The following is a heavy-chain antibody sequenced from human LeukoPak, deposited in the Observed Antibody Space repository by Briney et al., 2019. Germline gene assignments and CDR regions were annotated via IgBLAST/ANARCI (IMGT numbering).Heavy chain of an antibody. CDR3: ARDRGYSGYGDY. D-gene: IGHD5-12*01. J-gene: IGHJ4*02. Sequence: ASVKVSRKASGYTFTGYYMHSVRQAPGQGREWMGWINPNSGGTNYAQKFQGRVTMTRDTSISTAYMELSRLRSDDTAVYYCARDRGYSGYGDYWGQGTLVTVSS. CDR1: GYTFTGYY. V-gene: IGHV1-2*02. CDR2: INPNSGGT.